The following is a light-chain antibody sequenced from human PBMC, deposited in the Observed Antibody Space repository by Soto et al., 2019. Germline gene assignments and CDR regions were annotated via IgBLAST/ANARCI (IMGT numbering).Light chain of an antibody. J-gene: IGLJ7*01. CDR2: TSN. CDR1: SSNIGSNP. V-gene: IGLV1-44*01. CDR3: ATWDDSLDGPV. Sequence: QSALTQPPSASGTPGQRVTISCSGGSSNIGSNPVSWYQQLPGAAPKLLIYTSNQRPSGVPDRFSGSKSGTSASLAISGLQSEDEAHYYCATWDDSLDGPVFGGGTQLTVL.